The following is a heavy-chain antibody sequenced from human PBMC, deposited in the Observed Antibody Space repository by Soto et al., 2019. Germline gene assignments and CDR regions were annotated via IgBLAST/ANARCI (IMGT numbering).Heavy chain of an antibody. CDR1: GYTFTSYG. D-gene: IGHD1-7*01. J-gene: IGHJ6*04. V-gene: IGHV1-18*04. CDR3: AREPRGELNAYYYYYGMDV. Sequence: ASVKVSCKSSGYTFTSYGISWVRQAPGQGLEWMGWISAYNGNTNYAQKLQGRVTMTTDTSTSTAYMELRSLRSDDTAVYYCAREPRGELNAYYYYYGMDVWGKGTTVNVSS. CDR2: ISAYNGNT.